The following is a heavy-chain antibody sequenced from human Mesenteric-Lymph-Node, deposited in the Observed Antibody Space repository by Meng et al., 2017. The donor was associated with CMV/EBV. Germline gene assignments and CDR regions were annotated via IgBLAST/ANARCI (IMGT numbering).Heavy chain of an antibody. V-gene: IGHV4-30-4*01. CDR2: IYYSGST. D-gene: IGHD3-3*01. Sequence: CTVSGGSISSGDYYWSWIRQPPGKGLEWIGYIYYSGSTYYNPSLKSRVTISVDTSKNQFSLKLSSVTAADTAVYYCARGSTITISDYWGQGTLVTVSS. CDR3: ARGSTITISDY. J-gene: IGHJ4*02. CDR1: GGSISSGDYY.